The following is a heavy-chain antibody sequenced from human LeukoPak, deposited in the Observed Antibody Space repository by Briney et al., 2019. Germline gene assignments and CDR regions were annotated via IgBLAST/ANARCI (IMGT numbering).Heavy chain of an antibody. CDR3: ARAMGRTGTTFWFDP. CDR1: GYTFTSYD. CDR2: MNPNSGNT. D-gene: IGHD1-1*01. Sequence: ASVKVSCKASGYTFTSYDINWVRQATGQGLEWMGWMNPNSGNTGYAQKFQGRVTMIRNTSISTAYMELSSLRSEDTAVYYCARAMGRTGTTFWFDPWGQGTLVTVSS. V-gene: IGHV1-8*01. J-gene: IGHJ5*02.